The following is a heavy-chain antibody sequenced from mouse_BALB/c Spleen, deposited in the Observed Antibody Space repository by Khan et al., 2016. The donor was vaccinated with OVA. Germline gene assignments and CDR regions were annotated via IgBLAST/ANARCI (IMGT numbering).Heavy chain of an antibody. CDR1: GFSLTSYG. J-gene: IGHJ2*01. CDR2: LWAGGST. CDR3: DRLEDI. V-gene: IGHV2-9*02. D-gene: IGHD1-3*01. Sequence: QVQLNESGPGLVAPSQSLSITCTVSGFSLTSYGVHWVRQPPGKGLQWLLVLWAGGSTHYNSALMSILSISKDNAKSQVFLKRNRLQTDETAMYYGDRLEDIWGQGNTLTVSS.